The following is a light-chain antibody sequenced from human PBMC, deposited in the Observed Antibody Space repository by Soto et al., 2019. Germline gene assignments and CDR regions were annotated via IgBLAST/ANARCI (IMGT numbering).Light chain of an antibody. CDR3: QKYGSSPRK. CDR2: DAS. V-gene: IGKV3-20*01. J-gene: IGKJ1*01. Sequence: EVVLTQSPGTLSLSVVERASLSCRASQSISNNYLAWYQQKPGQSPRLLIYDASSRATGVPDRFSGSGSGTDFTLTISRLETEDFAVFYCQKYGSSPRKFGQGTKVDIK. CDR1: QSISNNY.